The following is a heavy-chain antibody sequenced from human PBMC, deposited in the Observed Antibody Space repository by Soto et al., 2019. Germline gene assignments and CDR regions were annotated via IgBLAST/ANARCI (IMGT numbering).Heavy chain of an antibody. Sequence: QVQLQESGPGLVKPSETLSLTCSVSGGSISNDGYSWSWIRQLPGKGLEWLGNIYYSGSTSYNPSLTSRVTISVATSKNQFSLNLNSGTAADTAIYYCARSHPSGMDVWGQGATVTVSS. V-gene: IGHV4-31*03. J-gene: IGHJ6*02. CDR1: GGSISNDGYS. CDR3: ARSHPSGMDV. CDR2: IYYSGST.